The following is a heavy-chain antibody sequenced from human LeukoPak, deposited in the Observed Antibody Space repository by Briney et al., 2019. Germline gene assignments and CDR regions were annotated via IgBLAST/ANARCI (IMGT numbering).Heavy chain of an antibody. CDR2: ISSSSSYT. Sequence: GGSLRLSCAASGFTFSSYSMNWVRQAPGKGLEWVSSISSSSSYTYYADSVKGRFTISRDNAKNSLYLQMNSLRAEDTAVYYCARRSTNWFDPWGQGTLVTVSS. CDR1: GFTFSSYS. J-gene: IGHJ5*02. CDR3: ARRSTNWFDP. V-gene: IGHV3-21*01.